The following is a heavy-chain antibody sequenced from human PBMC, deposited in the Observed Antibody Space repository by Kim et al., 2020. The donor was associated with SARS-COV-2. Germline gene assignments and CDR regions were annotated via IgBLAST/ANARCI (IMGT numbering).Heavy chain of an antibody. V-gene: IGHV3-15*01. Sequence: KGRFTISRDDSTNTLYLQMNSLKTEDTAVYYCTTDTPPYGDYGVADAFDIWGQGTMVTVSS. J-gene: IGHJ3*02. D-gene: IGHD4-17*01. CDR3: TTDTPPYGDYGVADAFDI.